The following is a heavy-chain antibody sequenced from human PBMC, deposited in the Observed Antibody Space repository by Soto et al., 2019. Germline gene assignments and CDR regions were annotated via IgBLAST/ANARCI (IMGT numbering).Heavy chain of an antibody. CDR2: IYSGGST. J-gene: IGHJ6*02. V-gene: IGHV3-53*01. CDR3: ASGAAARYYYYYYGMDV. CDR1: GFTVSSNY. Sequence: EVQLVESGGGLIQPGGSLRLSCAASGFTVSSNYMSWVRQAPGKGLEWVSVIYSGGSTYYADSVKGRFTISRDNSKNTLYLQMTSLRAEDTAVYYCASGAAARYYYYYYGMDVWGQGTTVTVSS. D-gene: IGHD2-2*01.